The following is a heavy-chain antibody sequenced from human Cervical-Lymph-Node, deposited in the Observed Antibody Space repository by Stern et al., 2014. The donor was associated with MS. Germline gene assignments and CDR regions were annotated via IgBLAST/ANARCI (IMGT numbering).Heavy chain of an antibody. CDR2: MNPNSGNT. J-gene: IGHJ4*02. CDR1: GYTFTSYD. V-gene: IGHV1-8*01. Sequence: VQLVESGAEVKKPGASVKVSCKASGYTFTSYDINWVRQATGQGLEWMGWMNPNSGNTGYAQKFQGRVTMTRNTSISTAYMELSSLRSEDTAVYYCARGGSYYYDSSGYYLGWGQGTLVTVSS. D-gene: IGHD3-22*01. CDR3: ARGGSYYYDSSGYYLG.